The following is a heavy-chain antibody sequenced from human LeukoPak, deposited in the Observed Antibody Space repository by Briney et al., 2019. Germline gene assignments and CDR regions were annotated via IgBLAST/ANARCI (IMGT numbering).Heavy chain of an antibody. CDR1: GFPFNSFW. D-gene: IGHD3-16*01. CDR2: MNEYSTTI. J-gene: IGHJ4*02. CDR3: ARGGVSPVDH. Sequence: GGSLRLSCAVSGFPFNSFWMHWVRQAPGKGLAWISDMNEYSTTIRYADSVKGRFTISRDNAKRILYLQMNNLRAEHTAMYFCARGGVSPVDHWGQGTLVTVSS. V-gene: IGHV3-74*01.